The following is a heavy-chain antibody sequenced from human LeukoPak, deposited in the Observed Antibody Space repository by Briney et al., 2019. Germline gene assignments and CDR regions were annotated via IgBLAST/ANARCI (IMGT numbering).Heavy chain of an antibody. V-gene: IGHV4-39*01. Sequence: SETLSLTCTVSGGSISDNYYYWGWIRQPPGKVLDWIGTIYYTGTTHYNPSLQSRLTISADTSKNQFSLKLTSVTAADTAMYYCARLRQAAVAAGYDYWGQGTLVAVSS. CDR3: ARLRQAAVAAGYDY. CDR1: GGSISDNYYY. D-gene: IGHD6-19*01. J-gene: IGHJ4*02. CDR2: IYYTGTT.